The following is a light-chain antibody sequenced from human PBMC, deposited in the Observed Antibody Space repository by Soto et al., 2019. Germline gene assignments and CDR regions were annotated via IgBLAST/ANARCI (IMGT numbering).Light chain of an antibody. CDR3: ASWDYSLRAWV. CDR1: SSNIARHS. CDR2: RDD. V-gene: IGLV1-44*01. J-gene: IGLJ3*02. Sequence: QSVLTQPPSASGTPGQRVTISCSGSSSNIARHSVTWYQHLPGTAPRLLIHRDDQRPSRVPDRFSASKSGTSASLAISGLQAEDGANYYCASWDYSLRAWVFGEGTKLTVL.